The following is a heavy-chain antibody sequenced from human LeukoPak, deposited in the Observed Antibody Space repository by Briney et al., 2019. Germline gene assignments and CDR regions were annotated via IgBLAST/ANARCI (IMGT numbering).Heavy chain of an antibody. D-gene: IGHD6-19*01. Sequence: KSSKTLSLTCTVSGGSISSSSYYWGWIRQPPGKGLEWIGGIYYSGSTYYNPSLKSRVTISVDTSKNQFSLKLSSVTAADTAVYYCASLRVERTEYSSGWSALSIFDYWGQGTLVTVSS. V-gene: IGHV4-39*07. CDR2: IYYSGST. CDR3: ASLRVERTEYSSGWSALSIFDY. J-gene: IGHJ4*02. CDR1: GGSISSSSYY.